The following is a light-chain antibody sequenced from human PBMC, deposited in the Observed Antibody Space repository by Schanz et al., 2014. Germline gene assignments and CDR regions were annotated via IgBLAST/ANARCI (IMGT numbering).Light chain of an antibody. Sequence: QPVLTQSSSASAPLGSSVKLTCTLNSGHNTYIIAWHQQQPGKAPRYLMKVEGSGSYNKGSGVPDRFSGSRSGADRYLTISNLQFEDEADYYCQTWGTGIRVFGGGTKVTVL. CDR2: VEGSGSY. V-gene: IGLV4-60*02. CDR3: QTWGTGIRV. J-gene: IGLJ3*02. CDR1: SGHNTYI.